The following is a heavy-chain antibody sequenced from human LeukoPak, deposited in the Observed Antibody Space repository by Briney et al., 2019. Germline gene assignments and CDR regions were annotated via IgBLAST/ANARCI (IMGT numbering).Heavy chain of an antibody. V-gene: IGHV3-48*01. J-gene: IGHJ4*02. D-gene: IGHD6-19*01. CDR1: GITFSSYS. Sequence: GGSLRLSCVASGITFSSYSMNWVRQAPGKGLEWVSYISSFSGTINYADSVKGRFTISRDNAKNSLYLQMNSLRAEDTAVYYCARVPTVAGDKTWGQGTLVTVSS. CDR3: ARVPTVAGDKT. CDR2: ISSFSGTI.